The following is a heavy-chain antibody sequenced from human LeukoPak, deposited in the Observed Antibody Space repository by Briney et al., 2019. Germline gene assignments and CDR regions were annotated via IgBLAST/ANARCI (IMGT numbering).Heavy chain of an antibody. CDR1: GFTFSSYA. D-gene: IGHD1-26*01. Sequence: GGSLRLSCAASGFTFSSYAMSWVRQAPRKGLEWVSAISGSGGSTYYADSVKGRFTISRDNSKNTLYLQMNSLRAEDTAVYYCAKVGGWELLRYYYYYMDVWGKGTTVTVSS. CDR2: ISGSGGST. J-gene: IGHJ6*03. V-gene: IGHV3-23*01. CDR3: AKVGGWELLRYYYYYMDV.